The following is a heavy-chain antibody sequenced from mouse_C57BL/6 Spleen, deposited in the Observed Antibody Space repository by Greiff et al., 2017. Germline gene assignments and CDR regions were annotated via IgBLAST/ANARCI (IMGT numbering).Heavy chain of an antibody. D-gene: IGHD2-9*01. J-gene: IGHJ4*01. CDR1: GYTFTDYN. V-gene: IGHV1-22*01. Sequence: DVQLQESGPELVKPGASVKMSCKASGYTFTDYNMHWVKQSHGKSLEWIGYINPNNGGTSYNQKFKGKATLTVNKSSSTAYMELRSLTSEDSAVYYCARSFYGYDVRYYAMDYWGQGTSVTVSS. CDR2: INPNNGGT. CDR3: ARSFYGYDVRYYAMDY.